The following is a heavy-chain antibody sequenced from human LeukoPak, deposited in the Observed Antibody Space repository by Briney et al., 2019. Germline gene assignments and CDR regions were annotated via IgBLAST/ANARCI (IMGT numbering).Heavy chain of an antibody. CDR1: GFPFSSYG. CDR2: IRYDGSNK. CDR3: AKSSCSSTSCYRPSDY. D-gene: IGHD2-2*02. Sequence: GGSLRLSCAASGFPFSSYGMHWVRQAPGKGLEWVAFIRYDGSNKYYADSVKGRFTISRDNSKNTLYLQVNSLRAEDTAVYYCAKSSCSSTSCYRPSDYWGQGTLVTVSS. J-gene: IGHJ4*02. V-gene: IGHV3-30*02.